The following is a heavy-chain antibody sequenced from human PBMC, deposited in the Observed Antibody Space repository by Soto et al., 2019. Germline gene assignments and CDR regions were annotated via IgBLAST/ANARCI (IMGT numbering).Heavy chain of an antibody. J-gene: IGHJ3*02. CDR2: IKSKTDGGTT. Sequence: GGSLRLSCAASGLTFSNAWMNWVRQAPGKGLEWVGRIKSKTDGGTTDYAAPVKGRFTISRDDSKNTLYLQMNSLKTEDTAVYYCTTVSLWELLGDAFDIWGQGTMVTVSS. CDR1: GLTFSNAW. V-gene: IGHV3-15*07. CDR3: TTVSLWELLGDAFDI. D-gene: IGHD1-26*01.